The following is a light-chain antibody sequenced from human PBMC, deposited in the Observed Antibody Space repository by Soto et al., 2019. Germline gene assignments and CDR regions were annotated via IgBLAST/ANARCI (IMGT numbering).Light chain of an antibody. V-gene: IGLV2-23*01. CDR1: SSDVGSYNL. J-gene: IGLJ2*01. CDR2: EGS. CDR3: CSYAGSSTPFVV. Sequence: QSALTQPASVSGSPGQSITISCTGTSSDVGSYNLVSWYQQQPGKAPKLMIYEGSKRPSGVSNRFSGSESGNTASLTISGIQAEDEADYYCCSYAGSSTPFVVFGGGTKLTVL.